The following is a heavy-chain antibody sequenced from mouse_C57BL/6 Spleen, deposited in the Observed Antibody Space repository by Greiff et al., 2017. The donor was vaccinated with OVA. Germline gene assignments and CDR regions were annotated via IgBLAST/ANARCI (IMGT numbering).Heavy chain of an antibody. J-gene: IGHJ4*01. CDR2: TFYSGIT. CDR1: GFSINSDCY. CDR3: ARGDGGYYAMDY. Sequence: EVQRVESGPSLVRPSQTLSLTCTVTGFSINSDCYWIWIRQFPGNKLEYIGYTFYSGITYYNPSLESRTYITRDTSKNQFSLKLSSVTTEDTATYYCARGDGGYYAMDYWGQGTSVTVSS. V-gene: IGHV3-3*01. D-gene: IGHD3-3*01.